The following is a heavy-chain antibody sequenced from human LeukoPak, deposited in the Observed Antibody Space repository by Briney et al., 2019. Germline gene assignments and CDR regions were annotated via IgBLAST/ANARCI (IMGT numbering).Heavy chain of an antibody. V-gene: IGHV1-2*02. D-gene: IGHD3-10*01. CDR3: ARASEYYYGSGRGRSGSYIDY. CDR1: GYTFTGYY. Sequence: GASVKVSCKASGYTFTGYYMHWVRQAPGQGLEWMGWINPNSGGTNYAQKFQGRVTMTRDTSISTAYMGLSRLRSDDTAVYYCARASEYYYGSGRGRSGSYIDYWGQGTLVTVSS. J-gene: IGHJ4*02. CDR2: INPNSGGT.